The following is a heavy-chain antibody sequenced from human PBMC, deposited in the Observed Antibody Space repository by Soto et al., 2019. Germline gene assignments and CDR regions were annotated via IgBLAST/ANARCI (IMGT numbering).Heavy chain of an antibody. D-gene: IGHD5-12*01. V-gene: IGHV4-59*08. CDR3: ARTLSGYDLYYYYYMEV. CDR2: IYYSGST. J-gene: IGHJ6*03. Sequence: SETLSLTCSVSGGSISSYYWSWIRQAPGKRLEWIGYIYYSGSTNYNPSLKSRVTISVDTSKNQFSLKLSSVTAADTAVYYCARTLSGYDLYYYYYMEVWGKGTTVTVSS. CDR1: GGSISSYY.